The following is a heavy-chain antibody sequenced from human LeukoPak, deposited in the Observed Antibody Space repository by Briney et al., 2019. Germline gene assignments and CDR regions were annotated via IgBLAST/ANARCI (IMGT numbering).Heavy chain of an antibody. CDR3: ARVPLTLSDSSGYYYFDY. J-gene: IGHJ4*02. CDR1: GGSISSYY. CDR2: IYTSGST. Sequence: PSETLSLTCTVSGGSISSYYWSWIRQPAGKGLEWIGRIYTSGSTNYNPSLKSRVTMSVDTSENQFSLKLSSVTAADTAVYYCARVPLTLSDSSGYYYFDYWGQGTLVTVSS. V-gene: IGHV4-4*07. D-gene: IGHD3-22*01.